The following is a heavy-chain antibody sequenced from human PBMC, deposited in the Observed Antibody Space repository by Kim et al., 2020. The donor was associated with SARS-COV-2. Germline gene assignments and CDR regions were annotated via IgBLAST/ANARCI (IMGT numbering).Heavy chain of an antibody. D-gene: IGHD6-19*01. CDR3: ARYRVAVAGTREYYYYYYGMDV. CDR2: IIPIFGTA. Sequence: SVKVSCKASGGTFSSYAISWVRQAPGQGLEWMGGIIPIFGTANYAQKFQGRVTITADKSTSTAYMELSSLRSEDTAVYYCARYRVAVAGTREYYYYYYGMDVWGQGTTVTVSS. V-gene: IGHV1-69*06. CDR1: GGTFSSYA. J-gene: IGHJ6*02.